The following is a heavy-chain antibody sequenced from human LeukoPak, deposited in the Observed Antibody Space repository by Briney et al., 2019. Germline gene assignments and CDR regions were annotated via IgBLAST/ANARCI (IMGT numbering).Heavy chain of an antibody. V-gene: IGHV4-38-2*01. D-gene: IGHD3-10*01. CDR3: ARHGGSGSYYNRFDP. CDR1: GYSISSGYY. J-gene: IGHJ5*02. CDR2: IYHSGST. Sequence: SSETLSLTCAVSGYSISSGYYWGWIRQPPGKGLEWIGSIYHSGSTYYNPSLKSRVTISVDTSKNQFSLKLSSVTAADTAVYYCARHGGSGSYYNRFDPWGQGTLVTVSS.